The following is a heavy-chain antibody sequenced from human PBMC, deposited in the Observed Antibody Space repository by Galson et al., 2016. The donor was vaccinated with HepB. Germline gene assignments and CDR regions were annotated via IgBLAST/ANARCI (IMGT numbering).Heavy chain of an antibody. Sequence: SLRLSCAASGFTFSSYAMSWVRQAPGKGLEWVSAISGSGGSTYYADSVKGRFTISRDNSKNTLYLQMNSLRAEDTAVYYCAKERYDYVWGSYRPYCFDYWGQGTLVTVSS. CDR3: AKERYDYVWGSYRPYCFDY. D-gene: IGHD3-16*02. V-gene: IGHV3-23*01. J-gene: IGHJ4*02. CDR1: GFTFSSYA. CDR2: ISGSGGST.